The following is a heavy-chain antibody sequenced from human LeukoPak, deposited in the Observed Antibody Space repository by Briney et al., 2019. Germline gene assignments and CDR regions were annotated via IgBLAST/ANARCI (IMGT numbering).Heavy chain of an antibody. CDR1: GFTFSRYG. CDR3: ASHWAQQVVSDY. J-gene: IGHJ4*02. CDR2: ISYDGKNK. Sequence: GGSLRLSCAASGFTFSRYGMHWVRQAPVKGLEWVAVISYDGKNKYYADSVKGRFTISRDNSKNTLYLQMNSLRAEDTAVYYCASHWAQQVVSDYWGQGTLVTVSS. D-gene: IGHD6-13*01. V-gene: IGHV3-30*03.